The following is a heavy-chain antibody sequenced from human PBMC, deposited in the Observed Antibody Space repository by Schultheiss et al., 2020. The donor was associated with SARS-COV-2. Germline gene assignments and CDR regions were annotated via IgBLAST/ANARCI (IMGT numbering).Heavy chain of an antibody. CDR3: ARDRGGGVRGVIIDY. J-gene: IGHJ4*02. CDR1: GFTFSSYG. V-gene: IGHV3-33*01. Sequence: GGSLRLSCAASGFTFSSYGMHWVRQAPGKGLEWVAVIWYDGSNKYYADSVKGRFTISRDNSKNTLYLQMNSLRAEDTALYYCARDRGGGVRGVIIDYWGQGTLVTVSS. CDR2: IWYDGSNK. D-gene: IGHD3-10*01.